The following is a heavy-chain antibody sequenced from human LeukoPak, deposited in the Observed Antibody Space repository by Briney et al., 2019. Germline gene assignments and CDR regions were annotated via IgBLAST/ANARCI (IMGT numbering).Heavy chain of an antibody. V-gene: IGHV4-30-2*01. CDR1: GGSISSGGYY. J-gene: IGHJ4*02. CDR2: IYHSGST. Sequence: SETLSLTCTVSGGSISSGGYYWRWIRQPPGKGLEWIGYIYHSGSTYYNPSLKSRVTISVDRSKNQFSLKLSSVTAADTAVYYCAREARDSGYDYWGQGTLVTVSS. D-gene: IGHD5-12*01. CDR3: AREARDSGYDY.